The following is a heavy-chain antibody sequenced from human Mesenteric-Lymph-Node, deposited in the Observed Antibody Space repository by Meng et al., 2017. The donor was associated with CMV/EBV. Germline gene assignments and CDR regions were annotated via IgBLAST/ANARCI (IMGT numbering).Heavy chain of an antibody. D-gene: IGHD6-13*01. CDR1: GFTFRDYY. Sequence: GGSLRLSCAASGFTFRDYYMSWIRQAPGKGLEWISYISSSAGTIYYADSVKGRFTISRDNAKKSVYLQMNSLRAEDTAVYYCARDSEYSTSPFDYWDQGTLVTVSS. V-gene: IGHV3-11*01. CDR3: ARDSEYSTSPFDY. J-gene: IGHJ4*02. CDR2: ISSSAGTI.